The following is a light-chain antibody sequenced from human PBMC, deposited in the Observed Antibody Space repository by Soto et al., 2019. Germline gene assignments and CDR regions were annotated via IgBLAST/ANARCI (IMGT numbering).Light chain of an antibody. CDR1: QSISSW. CDR3: QQYNSYPYT. J-gene: IGKJ2*01. CDR2: DGS. V-gene: IGKV1-5*01. Sequence: DIQMTQSPSTLSASVGDRVTITCRASQSISSWLAWYQQKPGKAPKILIYDGSNLEIGVPPRFSGGGSGTEFTLTISTLQPEDFATYYCQQYNSYPYTFGQGTKVDI.